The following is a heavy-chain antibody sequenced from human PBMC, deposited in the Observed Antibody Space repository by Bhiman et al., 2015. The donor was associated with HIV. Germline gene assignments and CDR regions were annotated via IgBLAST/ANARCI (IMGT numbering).Heavy chain of an antibody. J-gene: IGHJ4*02. CDR1: GFTFSSYE. D-gene: IGHD6-19*01. V-gene: IGHV3-48*03. CDR3: ARDWVAVTGTPYDY. CDR2: ISGSGTTI. Sequence: EVQLVESGGGLVQPGGSLRLSCATSGFTFSSYEMNWVRQAPGKGLEWISYISGSGTTIYYADSVKDRFTISRDNAKNSLYLQMNSLRAEDTAVYYCARDWVAVTGTPYDYWGQGTLVTVSS.